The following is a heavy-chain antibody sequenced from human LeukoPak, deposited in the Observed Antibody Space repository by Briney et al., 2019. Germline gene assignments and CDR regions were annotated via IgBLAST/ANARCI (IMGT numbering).Heavy chain of an antibody. D-gene: IGHD3-22*01. CDR1: GYTLTELS. Sequence: ASVKVSCKVSGYTLTELSMHWVRQAPGQGLEWMGWISAYNGNTNYAQKLQGRVTMTTDTSTSTAYMELRSLRSDDTAVYYCARDPLYYYDSSGYYERFDPWGQGTLVTVSS. CDR3: ARDPLYYYDSSGYYERFDP. V-gene: IGHV1-18*01. CDR2: ISAYNGNT. J-gene: IGHJ5*02.